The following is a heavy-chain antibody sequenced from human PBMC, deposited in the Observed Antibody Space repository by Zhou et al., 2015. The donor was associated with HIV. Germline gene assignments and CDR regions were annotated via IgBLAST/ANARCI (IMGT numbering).Heavy chain of an antibody. V-gene: IGHV1-2*04. CDR2: INPNSGGT. Sequence: QVHLVQSGAEVKKPGASVKVSCKASGYIFSDYYIQWVRQAPGQGLEWMGWINPNSGGTNYAQKFQGWVTMTRDTSISTAYMELSRLRSDDTAVYYCARGSVDQAYYYYGMDVVGTEGTTVTVSS. CDR1: GYIFSDYY. D-gene: IGHD2-2*01. J-gene: IGHJ6*01. CDR3: ARGSVDQAYYYYGMDV.